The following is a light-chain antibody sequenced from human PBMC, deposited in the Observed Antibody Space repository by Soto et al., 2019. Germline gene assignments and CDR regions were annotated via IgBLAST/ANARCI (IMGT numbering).Light chain of an antibody. CDR2: EVS. J-gene: IGLJ1*01. CDR3: CSYVGSDCV. Sequence: QSVLTQPASVSGSPGQSLSISCTGASSDVGRYNLVSWYQQHPGKAPKLMLYEVSKRPSGVSHRFSGSRSGNTASLTISGLQADDEADYYCCSYVGSDCVFGTGTKLTVL. CDR1: SSDVGRYNL. V-gene: IGLV2-23*02.